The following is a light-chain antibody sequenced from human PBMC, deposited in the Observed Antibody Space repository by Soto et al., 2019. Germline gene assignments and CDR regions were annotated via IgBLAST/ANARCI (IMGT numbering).Light chain of an antibody. Sequence: DIQMTQSPSSLSASVGDRVTNTCRASQSISSYLNWYQQKPGKAPKLLIYAASSLQSGVPSRFSGSGSGTDFTLTISSLQPEDFATYYCQQSYSTPWTFGQGTKVEIK. CDR1: QSISSY. CDR2: AAS. CDR3: QQSYSTPWT. V-gene: IGKV1-39*01. J-gene: IGKJ1*01.